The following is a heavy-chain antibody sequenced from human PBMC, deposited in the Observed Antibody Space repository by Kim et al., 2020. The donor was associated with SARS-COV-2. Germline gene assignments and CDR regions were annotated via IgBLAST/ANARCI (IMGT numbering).Heavy chain of an antibody. D-gene: IGHD1-26*01. V-gene: IGHV3-7*03. CDR2: IKADESEK. CDR3: VREWGY. J-gene: IGHJ4*02. Sequence: GGSLRLSCAASGFSFSRDWMSWVRQAPGKGLEWVASIKADESEKYYVGSVKGRFSISRDNAKNSLFLQMNSLRAEDTAVYYCVREWGYWGQGTPVTVSS. CDR1: GFSFSRDW.